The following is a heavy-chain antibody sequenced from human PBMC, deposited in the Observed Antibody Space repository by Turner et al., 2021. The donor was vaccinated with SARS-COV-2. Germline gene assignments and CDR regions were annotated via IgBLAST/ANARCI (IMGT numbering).Heavy chain of an antibody. V-gene: IGHV4-39*01. CDR3: ASTVWLRGAFDI. CDR2: IYYSGSS. CDR1: GGSISSSSYD. J-gene: IGHJ3*02. D-gene: IGHD5-18*01. Sequence: QLQLQESGPGLVKPSETLSLTCTVPGGSISSSSYDWGWIRQPPGKGLEWIGSIYYSGSSYYNPTLTSRVTTSVDTSKNQCSLKMGSVTDADTAVYYCASTVWLRGAFDIWGQGTMVTVSS.